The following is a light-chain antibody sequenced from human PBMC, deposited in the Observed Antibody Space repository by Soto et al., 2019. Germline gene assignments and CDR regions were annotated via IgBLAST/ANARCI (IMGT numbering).Light chain of an antibody. Sequence: QSVLTQPAAVSVSPGQSITISCTGSGRDIAAYDYVSWYQQHPGKAPKLLIYGVKNRPSGVSYRFSASKSAFTASLTISGLQAEDEAHYYCSSYTTSYFYVFGPGTKVT. J-gene: IGLJ1*01. CDR2: GVK. V-gene: IGLV2-14*01. CDR3: SSYTTSYFYV. CDR1: GRDIAAYDY.